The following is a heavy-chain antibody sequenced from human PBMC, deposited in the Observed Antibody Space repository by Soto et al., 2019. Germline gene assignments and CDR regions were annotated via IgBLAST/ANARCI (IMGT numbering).Heavy chain of an antibody. CDR2: ISNDGSNE. J-gene: IGHJ4*02. CDR3: AKGEVRGIIPSYFDY. CDR1: GFTFRWFG. V-gene: IGHV3-30*18. Sequence: GGSLRLSCAGSGFTFRWFGMNWVRQAPGKGLEWVARISNDGSNEYYVDSVKGRFTISRDNSKNTLYLQMDSLGAEDTAVYYCAKGEVRGIIPSYFDYWGLGTLVTVSS. D-gene: IGHD3-10*01.